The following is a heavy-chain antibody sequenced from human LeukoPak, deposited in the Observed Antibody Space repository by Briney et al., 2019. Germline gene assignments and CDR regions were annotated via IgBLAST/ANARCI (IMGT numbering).Heavy chain of an antibody. D-gene: IGHD1-26*01. CDR1: GFTFSSYA. CDR3: ASDEWGAYNFDY. CDR2: ISYDGSNK. V-gene: IGHV3-30*04. J-gene: IGHJ4*02. Sequence: GGSLRLSCAASGFTFSSYAMHWVRQAPGKGLEWVAVISYDGSNKYYADSVKGRFTISRDNAKNSLYLQMNSLRAEDTAVYYCASDEWGAYNFDYWGQGTLVTVSS.